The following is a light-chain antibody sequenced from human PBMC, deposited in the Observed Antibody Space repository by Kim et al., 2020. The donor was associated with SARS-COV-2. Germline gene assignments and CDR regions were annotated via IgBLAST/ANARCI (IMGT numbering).Light chain of an antibody. Sequence: QSVLTQPPSVSAAPGQKVTISCSGSSSNIGSEHVSWYQQLPDTAPKLVIFDNTRRSADTPDRFSGSKSGTSATLAITGLQTGDEADYYCGAWDNSLGFVFGSGTKVTVL. CDR2: DNT. V-gene: IGLV1-51*01. CDR1: SSNIGSEH. J-gene: IGLJ1*01. CDR3: GAWDNSLGFV.